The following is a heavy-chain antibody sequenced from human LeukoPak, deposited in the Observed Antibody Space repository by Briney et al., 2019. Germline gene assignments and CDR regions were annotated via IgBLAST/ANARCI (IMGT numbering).Heavy chain of an antibody. CDR3: AKDYYYDSSGYWGAFDV. D-gene: IGHD3-22*01. V-gene: IGHV3-23*01. J-gene: IGHJ3*01. CDR1: GFTFSTYA. CDR2: ISGSGGST. Sequence: GGSLRLSCAASGFTFSTYAMTWVRQAPGKGLEWVSAISGSGGSTYYADSVKGRFTVSRDNSKNTLYLQMSSLRAEDTAVYYCAKDYYYDSSGYWGAFDVWGQGTMVTVSS.